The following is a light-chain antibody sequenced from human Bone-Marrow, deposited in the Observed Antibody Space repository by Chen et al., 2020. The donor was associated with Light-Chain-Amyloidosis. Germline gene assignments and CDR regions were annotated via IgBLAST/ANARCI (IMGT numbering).Light chain of an antibody. CDR3: QVWDRSSDRPV. Sequence: SYVLTQPSSVAVAPGQTATTACGGNNIGSTSVHWYQQTPGQAPLLVVYDASDRPSGIPERVSGSNSGNTATLTISRVEAGDEADYYCQVWDRSSDRPVFGGGTKLTVL. CDR2: DAS. V-gene: IGLV3-21*02. CDR1: NIGSTS. J-gene: IGLJ3*02.